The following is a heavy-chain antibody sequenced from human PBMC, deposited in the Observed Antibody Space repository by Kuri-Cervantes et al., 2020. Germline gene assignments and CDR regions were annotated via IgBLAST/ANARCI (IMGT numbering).Heavy chain of an antibody. V-gene: IGHV3-33*08. CDR3: ARIYCSGGSCYSSGMDV. CDR2: IWYDGSNK. D-gene: IGHD2-15*01. Sequence: GGSLRLSCAASGFTFSSYAMHWVRQAPGKGLEWVAVIWYDGSNKYYADSVKGRFTISRDNSKNTLYLQMNSLRAEDTAVYYCARIYCSGGSCYSSGMDVWGQGTTVTVSS. J-gene: IGHJ6*02. CDR1: GFTFSSYA.